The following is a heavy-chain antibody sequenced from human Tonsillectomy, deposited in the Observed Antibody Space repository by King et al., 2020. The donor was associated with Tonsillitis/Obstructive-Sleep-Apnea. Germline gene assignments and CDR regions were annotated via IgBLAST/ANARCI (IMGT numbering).Heavy chain of an antibody. CDR2: DFSNDEK. Sequence: VTLQESGPVLVKPTETLTLTCNVSGFSLSETKMGVRWIRQPPGKALEWLAHDFSNDEKSYSTSLKSRLTISKDTSKSQVVLTMTNMDPVDTATYYCARIMVGYCSDGICYGPYFDYWGQGVLVTVSS. D-gene: IGHD2-15*01. CDR3: ARIMVGYCSDGICYGPYFDY. J-gene: IGHJ4*02. V-gene: IGHV2-26*01. CDR1: GFSLSETKMG.